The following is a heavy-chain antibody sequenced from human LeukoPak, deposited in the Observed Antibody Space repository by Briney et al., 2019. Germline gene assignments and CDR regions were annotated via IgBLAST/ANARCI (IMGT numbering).Heavy chain of an antibody. D-gene: IGHD6-6*01. J-gene: IGHJ4*02. CDR1: GFTFSSYA. CDR2: ISGSGGST. Sequence: GGSLRLSCAASGFTFSSYAMSWVRQAPGKGLEWVSAISGSGGSTYYADSVKGRFTISRDNSKNTLYLQMNSLRAEDTAVYYCAKDRPIIAARREGNSLDYWGQGTLVTVSP. V-gene: IGHV3-23*01. CDR3: AKDRPIIAARREGNSLDY.